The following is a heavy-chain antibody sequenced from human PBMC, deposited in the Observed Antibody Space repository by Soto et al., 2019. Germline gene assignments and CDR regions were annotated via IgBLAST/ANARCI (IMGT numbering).Heavy chain of an antibody. CDR2: ISYDGSNK. J-gene: IGHJ4*02. CDR3: VGGQYYFDY. D-gene: IGHD3-10*01. CDR1: GFPFTTYG. V-gene: IGHV3-30*03. Sequence: QVQLVESGGGVVQPGRSLRLSCAASGFPFTTYGMHWVREGPGKGLEWVAVISYDGSNKYYADSVKGRFTISRDNSKNTLDLQMNSLRPEDTALYYCVGGQYYFDYRGQGTLVTVSS.